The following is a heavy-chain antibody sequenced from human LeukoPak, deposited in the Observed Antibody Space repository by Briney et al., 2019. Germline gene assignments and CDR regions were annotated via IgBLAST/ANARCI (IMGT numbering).Heavy chain of an antibody. D-gene: IGHD5-18*01. CDR3: ARGGTRGYSPSDY. V-gene: IGHV3-7*01. CDR2: IKQDGREG. CDR1: GFTFSSFW. J-gene: IGHJ4*02. Sequence: TGGSLRLSCAASGFTFSSFWMTWVRQAPGKGLEWVANIKQDGREGYFVDSVKGRFTISRDNAKSSVYLEMNSQRAEDTAVYFCARGGTRGYSPSDYWGQGTQVTVSS.